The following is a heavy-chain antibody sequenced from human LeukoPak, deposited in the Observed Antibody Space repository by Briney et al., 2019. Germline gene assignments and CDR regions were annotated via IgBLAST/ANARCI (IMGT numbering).Heavy chain of an antibody. CDR2: IYGGDDT. V-gene: IGHV3-53*01. D-gene: IGHD3-22*01. Sequence: GGSLRLYCAASGFTVSAYYMSWVRQAPGRGLEWVSIIYGGDDTSYADSVEGRFTISRDNSKNTLSIQMNSLRAEDTAMYYCARHGDLGYYDSSGYWGKWGQGTLVTVSS. J-gene: IGHJ4*02. CDR1: GFTVSAYY. CDR3: ARHGDLGYYDSSGYWGK.